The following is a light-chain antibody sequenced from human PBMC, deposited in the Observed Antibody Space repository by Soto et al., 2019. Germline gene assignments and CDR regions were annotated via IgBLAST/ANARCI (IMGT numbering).Light chain of an antibody. CDR2: AAS. CDR3: QQLNSYPWT. CDR1: QGISSY. J-gene: IGKJ1*01. V-gene: IGKV1-9*01. Sequence: DIQLTQSTSFLAASVGDRVTITCRASQGISSYLAWYQQKPGKAPKLLIYAASTLQSGVPSRFSGSGSGTEFTLTISSLQPEDFATYYCQQLNSYPWTFGQGTKVDIK.